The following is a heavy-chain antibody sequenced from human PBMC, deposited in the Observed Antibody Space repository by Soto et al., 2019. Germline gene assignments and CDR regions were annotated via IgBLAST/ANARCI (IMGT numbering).Heavy chain of an antibody. Sequence: SETLSLTCTVSGGSISSYYWSWIRQPPGKGLEWIGYIYYSGSTNYNPSLKSQVTISVDTSKNQFSLRLNSVTAADTAVYYCARDQEGGPKSAFWSGDYTSQVGWFDPWGQGTLVTVSS. D-gene: IGHD3-3*01. CDR2: IYYSGST. CDR3: ARDQEGGPKSAFWSGDYTSQVGWFDP. V-gene: IGHV4-59*01. CDR1: GGSISSYY. J-gene: IGHJ5*02.